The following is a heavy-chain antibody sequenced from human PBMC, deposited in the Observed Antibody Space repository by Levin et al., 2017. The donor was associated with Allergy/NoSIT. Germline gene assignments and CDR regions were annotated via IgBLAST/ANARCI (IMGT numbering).Heavy chain of an antibody. V-gene: IGHV4-39*01. CDR3: ARHNGYSSSTPFDY. CDR2: IYYSGST. CDR1: GGSISSSSYY. D-gene: IGHD6-6*01. J-gene: IGHJ4*02. Sequence: PSETLSLTCTVSGGSISSSSYYWGWIRQPPGKGLEWIGSIYYSGSTYYNPSLKSRVTISVDTSKNQFSLKLSSVTAADTAVYYCARHNGYSSSTPFDYWGQGTLVTVSS.